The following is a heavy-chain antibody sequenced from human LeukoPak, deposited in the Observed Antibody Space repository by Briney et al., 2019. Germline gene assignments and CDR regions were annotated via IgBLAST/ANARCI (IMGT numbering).Heavy chain of an antibody. CDR2: IYPGGSDT. CDR1: GYSFTSYW. CDR3: ARCPYSSGWYYSNDY. J-gene: IGHJ4*02. Sequence: GESLKISCKGSGYSFTSYWIGWVRQMPGKGLEWMGIIYPGGSDTRYSPSFQGQVTISADKSISTAYLQWSSLKASDTAMYYCARCPYSSGWYYSNDYWGQGTLVTVSS. D-gene: IGHD6-19*01. V-gene: IGHV5-51*03.